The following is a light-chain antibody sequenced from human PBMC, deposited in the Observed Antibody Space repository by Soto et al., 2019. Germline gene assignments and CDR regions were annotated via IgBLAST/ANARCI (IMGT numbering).Light chain of an antibody. CDR1: QSLLHSNGYNY. V-gene: IGKV2-28*01. J-gene: IGKJ2*02. Sequence: EIVMTQSPLSLPVTPGEPASISCRSSQSLLHSNGYNYLGWYLQKSGQSPQLLISLGSSRASGVPDRFSGSGSGTDFTLKISRVVAEDVGVYYCMQALHPPWTFGQGTKLEIK. CDR3: MQALHPPWT. CDR2: LGS.